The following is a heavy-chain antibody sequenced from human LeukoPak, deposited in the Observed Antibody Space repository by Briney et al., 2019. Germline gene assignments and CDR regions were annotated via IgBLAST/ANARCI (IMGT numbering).Heavy chain of an antibody. Sequence: SETLSLTCTVSVGSISNFWSWIRQPAGKGLEWIGRIYTSGSPNYNPSLNSRVTMSVDTSKNQFSLILDSVTAADTSVYYCARRYSSSSPFDYWGQGTLVTVSS. D-gene: IGHD6-6*01. J-gene: IGHJ4*02. V-gene: IGHV4-4*07. CDR3: ARRYSSSSPFDY. CDR1: VGSISNF. CDR2: IYTSGSP.